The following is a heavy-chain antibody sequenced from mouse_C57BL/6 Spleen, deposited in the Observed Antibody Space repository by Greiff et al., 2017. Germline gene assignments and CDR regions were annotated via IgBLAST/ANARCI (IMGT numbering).Heavy chain of an antibody. D-gene: IGHD1-1*01. Sequence: EVKLQESGGDLVKPGGSLKLSCAASGFTFSSYGMSWVRQTPDKRLEWVATISSGGSYTYYPDSVKGRFTISRDNAKNTLYLQMSSLKSEDTAMYYCARQDYGSRRSYWYFDVWGTGTTVTVSS. CDR3: ARQDYGSRRSYWYFDV. CDR2: ISSGGSYT. J-gene: IGHJ1*03. V-gene: IGHV5-6*01. CDR1: GFTFSSYG.